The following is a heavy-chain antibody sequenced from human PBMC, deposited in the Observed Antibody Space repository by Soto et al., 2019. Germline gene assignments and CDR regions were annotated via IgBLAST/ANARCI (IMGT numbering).Heavy chain of an antibody. V-gene: IGHV1-69*02. J-gene: IGHJ5*02. CDR3: AGCSGGSCYRDNWFDP. CDR1: GGTFSSYT. D-gene: IGHD2-15*01. CDR2: IIPILGIA. Sequence: QVQLVQSGAEVKKPGSSVKVSCKASGGTFSSYTISWVRQAPGQGLEWMGRIIPILGIANYAQKFQRRVTITADKSTSTADMELSSLRAEDTAVYYCAGCSGGSCYRDNWFDPWGQGTLVTVSS.